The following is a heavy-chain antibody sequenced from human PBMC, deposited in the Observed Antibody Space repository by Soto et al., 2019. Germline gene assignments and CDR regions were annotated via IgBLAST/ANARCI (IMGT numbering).Heavy chain of an antibody. J-gene: IGHJ6*02. D-gene: IGHD3-3*01. CDR3: AKEYNKLRFLEWLPDYYYYGMDV. CDR1: GFTFSSYG. CDR2: ISYDGSNK. V-gene: IGHV3-30*18. Sequence: VGSLRLSCAASGFTFSSYGMHWVRQAPGKGLEWVAVISYDGSNKYYADSVKGRFTISRDNSKNTLYLQMNSLRAEDTAVYYCAKEYNKLRFLEWLPDYYYYGMDVWGQGTTVTVSS.